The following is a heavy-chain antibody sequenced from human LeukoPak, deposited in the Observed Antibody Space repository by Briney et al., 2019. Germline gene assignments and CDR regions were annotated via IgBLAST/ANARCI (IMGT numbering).Heavy chain of an antibody. Sequence: QPGRSLRLSCAASGFTFSSSGMHWVRQAPGKGLEWVAVISYDGSHRYYADSVKGRFTISRDDSKITLYLEMNSLRAEDTAVYYCAKDRSSSWSFDYWGQGTLVTVSS. CDR1: GFTFSSSG. V-gene: IGHV3-30*18. D-gene: IGHD6-13*01. CDR2: ISYDGSHR. CDR3: AKDRSSSWSFDY. J-gene: IGHJ4*02.